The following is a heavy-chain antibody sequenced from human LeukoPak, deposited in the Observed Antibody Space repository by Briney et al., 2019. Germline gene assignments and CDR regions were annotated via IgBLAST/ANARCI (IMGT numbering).Heavy chain of an antibody. J-gene: IGHJ4*02. D-gene: IGHD1-26*01. CDR2: VDSNGSST. Sequence: PGGSLRLSCAASGFTFRRDWVHWVRQAPGKGLVWLSRVDSNGSSTAYADSVKGRFTISRDNAQNTVYLQMNSLRAEDTAVYYCARGGPSGSYFDYWGEGTLVTVSS. CDR1: GFTFRRDW. V-gene: IGHV3-74*01. CDR3: ARGGPSGSYFDY.